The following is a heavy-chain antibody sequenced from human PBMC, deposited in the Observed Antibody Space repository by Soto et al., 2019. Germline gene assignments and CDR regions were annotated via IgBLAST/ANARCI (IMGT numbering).Heavy chain of an antibody. CDR1: GFTLSSYW. D-gene: IGHD3-10*01. CDR2: IREDGKEI. V-gene: IGHV3-7*01. CDR3: GTDQWGGAFDI. Sequence: GGSLRLSCAASGFTLSSYWMAWVRQTPGKGLEFVANIREDGKEINYVDSVKGRFTISRDNAKNSLFLQMNSLRDDNTAVYYCGTDQWGGAFDIGGQGTMVTVSS. J-gene: IGHJ3*02.